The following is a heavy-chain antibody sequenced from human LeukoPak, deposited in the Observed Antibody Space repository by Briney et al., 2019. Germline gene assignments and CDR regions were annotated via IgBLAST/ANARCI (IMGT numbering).Heavy chain of an antibody. CDR3: AKGHNYGDYGIYFDF. CDR1: GFTFSGYA. D-gene: IGHD4-17*01. CDR2: ISGSGNRP. J-gene: IGHJ4*02. V-gene: IGHV3-23*01. Sequence: GGSPRLSCAASGFTFSGYAMSWVRQAPGKGLEWVSVISGSGNRPYYADSVKGRFTISRDNSKNTLYLQMSSLRAEDTAIYYCAKGHNYGDYGIYFDFWGQGTLVTVSS.